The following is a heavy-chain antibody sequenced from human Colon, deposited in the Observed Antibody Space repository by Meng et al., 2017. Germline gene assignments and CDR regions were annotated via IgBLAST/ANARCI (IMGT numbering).Heavy chain of an antibody. V-gene: IGHV3-23*04. CDR3: AKDVGRTTDFDY. Sequence: VLLVWSRGGVAQPGGPLGLSCVASGFTFTHYALSWVRQAPGKELEWVSAIRGNGATTFYADSVKGRFIISRDNSKNTLYLQMNSLRAEDSAVYFCAKDVGRTTDFDYWGQGTLVTVSS. CDR2: IRGNGATT. D-gene: IGHD1-14*01. CDR1: GFTFTHYA. J-gene: IGHJ4*02.